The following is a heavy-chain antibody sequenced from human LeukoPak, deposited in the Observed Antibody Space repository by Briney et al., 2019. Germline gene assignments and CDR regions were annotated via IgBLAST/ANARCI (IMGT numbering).Heavy chain of an antibody. CDR3: ARETSLDNWFDP. Sequence: ASVKVSCKASGYTFTSYDINWVRQATGQGLEWMGWMNPNSGNTGYAQKFQGRVTMTRNTSISTAYMELSSLRSEDTAVYYCARETSLDNWFDPWGQGTLVTVSS. J-gene: IGHJ5*02. CDR1: GYTFTSYD. CDR2: MNPNSGNT. V-gene: IGHV1-8*01.